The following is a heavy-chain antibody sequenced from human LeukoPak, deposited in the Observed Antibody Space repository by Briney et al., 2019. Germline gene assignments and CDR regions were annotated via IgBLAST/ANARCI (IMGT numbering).Heavy chain of an antibody. CDR3: ASFKGY. CDR2: INHSGST. J-gene: IGHJ4*02. V-gene: IGHV4-34*01. CDR1: GGSFSGYH. Sequence: SETLSLTCAVYGGSFSGYHWSWIRQPPGKGLEWIGEINHSGSTNYNPSLKSRVTISVDTSKNQFSLKLSSVTAADTAVYYCASFKGYWGQGTLVTVSS.